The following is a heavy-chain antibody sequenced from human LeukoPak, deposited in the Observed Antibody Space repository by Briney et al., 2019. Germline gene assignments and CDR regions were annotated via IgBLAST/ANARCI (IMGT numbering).Heavy chain of an antibody. CDR2: ISSSSSYI. J-gene: IGHJ4*02. CDR1: GFTFSSYS. CDR3: ARESGGKYSSSSTDY. V-gene: IGHV3-21*01. D-gene: IGHD6-6*01. Sequence: GGSLRLSCAASGFTFSSYSMNWVRQAPGEGLEWVSSISSSSSYIYYADSVKGRFTISRDNAKNSLYLQMNSLRAEDTAVYYCARESGGKYSSSSTDYWGQGTLVTVSS.